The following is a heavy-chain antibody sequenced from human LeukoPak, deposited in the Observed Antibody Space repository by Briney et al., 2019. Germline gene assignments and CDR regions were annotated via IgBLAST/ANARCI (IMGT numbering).Heavy chain of an antibody. V-gene: IGHV5-51*01. CDR3: ARHLDSSGPTRDAFDI. Sequence: GESLLISCKASGYSFTSYWIGWVRQLPGKGLECMGIIYPGDSDTRYSPSFQGQVTISADKSFSTAYLQWSSLKASDTAMYYCARHLDSSGPTRDAFDIWGQGTMVTVSS. CDR2: IYPGDSDT. CDR1: GYSFTSYW. D-gene: IGHD3-22*01. J-gene: IGHJ3*02.